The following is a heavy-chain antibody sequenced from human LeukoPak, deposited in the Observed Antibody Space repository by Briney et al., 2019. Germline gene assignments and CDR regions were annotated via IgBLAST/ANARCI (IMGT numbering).Heavy chain of an antibody. J-gene: IGHJ4*02. V-gene: IGHV3-30-3*01. Sequence: PGGSLRLSCAASGSTFSTYAIHWVRQAPGKGLEWVAVISYDGSNKYYVDSVKGRFTIARDNSKNTVYLQMNSLRAEDMAVYYCAREEWYYFDYWGQGTLVTVSS. CDR3: AREEWYYFDY. CDR1: GSTFSTYA. D-gene: IGHD3-3*01. CDR2: ISYDGSNK.